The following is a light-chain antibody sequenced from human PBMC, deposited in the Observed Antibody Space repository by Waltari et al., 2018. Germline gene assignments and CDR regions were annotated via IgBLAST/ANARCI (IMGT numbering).Light chain of an antibody. CDR3: QQYYSIPYT. J-gene: IGKJ2*01. V-gene: IGKV3-11*01. Sequence: EVVLTQSPATLSLSPGERATLSCRASQSVNDYLAWHQQKPGQAPRLLMSEASNRATGIPARFRGSGSGTDFTLTISSLESEDFAVYYCQQYYSIPYTFGQGTKLEIK. CDR1: QSVNDY. CDR2: EAS.